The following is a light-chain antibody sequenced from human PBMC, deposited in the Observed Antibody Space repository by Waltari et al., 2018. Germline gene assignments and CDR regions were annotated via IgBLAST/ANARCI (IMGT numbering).Light chain of an antibody. V-gene: IGKV3-15*01. CDR2: GAS. CDR3: QQYYNWPPGT. J-gene: IGKJ1*01. CDR1: QNISN. Sequence: EIVMTQSPATLSVSPGERATLSCRASQNISNLAWYQQKAGQAPRLLIHGASTRATGIPARFSGSGSGTEFTLTISSLQSEDFVVYYCQQYYNWPPGTFGQGTKVEIK.